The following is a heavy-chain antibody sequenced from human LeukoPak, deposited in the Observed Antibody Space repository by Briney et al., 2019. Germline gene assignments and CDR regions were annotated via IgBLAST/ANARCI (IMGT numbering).Heavy chain of an antibody. CDR3: SKDPTRFGELCRYFDY. J-gene: IGHJ4*02. Sequence: PGGSLRLSCAASGFTLSSYAMSWVRQAPGKGLEWVSAISGSGGSTYYTDSMKGRITISRDNSKNTLYLQMNSLRGEDTAVYYCSKDPTRFGELCRYFDYWGQGTLVTVSS. V-gene: IGHV3-23*01. CDR2: ISGSGGST. CDR1: GFTLSSYA. D-gene: IGHD3-10*01.